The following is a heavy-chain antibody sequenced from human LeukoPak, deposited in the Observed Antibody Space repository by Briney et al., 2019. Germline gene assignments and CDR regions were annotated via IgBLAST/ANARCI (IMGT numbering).Heavy chain of an antibody. Sequence: ASVKVSCKTSGYTFSSYGISWVRQAPGQGLELMGWISAYNGNTNYAQKFQGRLTMTTETSASTAYMELTTLRSDDTAVYHCARLGPESSEHFDLWGQGALVTVSS. V-gene: IGHV1-18*01. J-gene: IGHJ4*02. CDR3: ARLGPESSEHFDL. CDR2: ISAYNGNT. CDR1: GYTFSSYG. D-gene: IGHD6-19*01.